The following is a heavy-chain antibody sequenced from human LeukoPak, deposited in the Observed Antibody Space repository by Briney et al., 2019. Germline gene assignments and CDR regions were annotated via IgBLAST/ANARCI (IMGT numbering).Heavy chain of an antibody. D-gene: IGHD3-10*01. Sequence: PGGSLRLSCAASGFTFDDYAMHWVRQAPGKGLEWVSGISWNSGSIGYADSVKGRFTISRDNAKNPLYLQMNSLRAEDTALYYCAKSIKSGWFGENYYMDVWGKGTTVTISS. J-gene: IGHJ6*03. CDR1: GFTFDDYA. CDR2: ISWNSGSI. CDR3: AKSIKSGWFGENYYMDV. V-gene: IGHV3-9*01.